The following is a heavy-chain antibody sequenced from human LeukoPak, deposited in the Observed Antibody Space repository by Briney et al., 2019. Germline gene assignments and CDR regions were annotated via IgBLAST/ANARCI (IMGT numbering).Heavy chain of an antibody. D-gene: IGHD2-15*01. V-gene: IGHV4-34*01. CDR3: ARKITVRPRYCSGGSCRTPFDY. CDR2: INHSGST. CDR1: GGSFSGYY. Sequence: SATLSLTCAVYGGSFSGYYWSWIRQPPGKGLEWIGEINHSGSTNYNPSLKSRVTISVDTSKNQFSLKLSSVTAADTAVYYCARKITVRPRYCSGGSCRTPFDYWGQGTLVTVSS. J-gene: IGHJ4*02.